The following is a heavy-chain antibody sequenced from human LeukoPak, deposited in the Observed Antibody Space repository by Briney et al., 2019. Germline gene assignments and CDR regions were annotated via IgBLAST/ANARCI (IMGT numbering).Heavy chain of an antibody. J-gene: IGHJ4*02. Sequence: SETLSLTCTVSGGSVSSGSYFWGWIRQPPGKGLEWIGTIYFSGSTFYNPSLHSRVTMSVDTSKNQVSLNLSSVSAADTALYYRARQPDSGWSPRRHFDYWGQGTLVTVSS. CDR2: IYFSGST. CDR3: ARQPDSGWSPRRHFDY. D-gene: IGHD6-19*01. CDR1: GGSVSSGSYF. V-gene: IGHV4-39*01.